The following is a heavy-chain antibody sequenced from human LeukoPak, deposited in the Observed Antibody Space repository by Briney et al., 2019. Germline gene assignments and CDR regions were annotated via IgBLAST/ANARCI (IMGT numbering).Heavy chain of an antibody. CDR1: GFTVSSNY. CDR3: VRGGPSTWS. V-gene: IGHV3-74*01. CDR2: INDDGSDT. Sequence: GGSLRLSCAVSGFTVSSNYMSWVRQAPGKRPVWVSRINDDGSDTIYADSVRGRFTISRDDAKNTVYLQMNNLRAEDTAVYYCVRGGPSTWSWGQGTLVTVSS. J-gene: IGHJ5*02. D-gene: IGHD2-15*01.